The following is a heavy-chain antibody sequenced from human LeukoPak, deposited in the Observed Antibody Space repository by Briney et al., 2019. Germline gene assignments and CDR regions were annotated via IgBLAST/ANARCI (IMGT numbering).Heavy chain of an antibody. V-gene: IGHV3-23*01. CDR2: ISGSCGST. Sequence: GGPLRLSCAASGFTFSSYAMSWVRPAPGKGLEWVSAISGSCGSTYYADSVKGRFTISRDNSKNTLYLQMNSLRAEDTAVYYCAKLKSYNWIDYWGQGTLVTVSS. CDR1: GFTFSSYA. D-gene: IGHD5-24*01. J-gene: IGHJ4*02. CDR3: AKLKSYNWIDY.